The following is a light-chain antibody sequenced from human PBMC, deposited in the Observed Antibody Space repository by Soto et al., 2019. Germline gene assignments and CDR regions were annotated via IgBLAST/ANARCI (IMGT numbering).Light chain of an antibody. Sequence: IRMTQSPSSVSASVGDRVTISCRASEDINSRLAWYQQKPGNAPKLLIYAAFILQSGVPSRFSGYGSGTDFTLSISSLQPEDFATYYCQQADSFPITFGQGTRLEIK. CDR3: QQADSFPIT. V-gene: IGKV1-12*01. CDR1: EDINSR. CDR2: AAF. J-gene: IGKJ5*01.